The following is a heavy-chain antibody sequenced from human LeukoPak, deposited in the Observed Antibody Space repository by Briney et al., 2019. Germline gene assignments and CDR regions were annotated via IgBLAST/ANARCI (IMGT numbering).Heavy chain of an antibody. J-gene: IGHJ4*02. V-gene: IGHV3-48*03. D-gene: IGHD3-9*01. CDR2: ISSSGSTI. CDR3: ARGSHYYDILTGYYSYQDY. Sequence: PGGSLRLSCAASGFTFSSYEMNWVRQAPGKGLEWVSYISSSGSTIYYADSVKGRFTISRDNAKNSLYLQMNSLRAEDTAVYYCARGSHYYDILTGYYSYQDYWGQGTLVTVSS. CDR1: GFTFSSYE.